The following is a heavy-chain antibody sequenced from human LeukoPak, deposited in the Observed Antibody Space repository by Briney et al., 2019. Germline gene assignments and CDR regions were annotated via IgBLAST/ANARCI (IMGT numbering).Heavy chain of an antibody. CDR2: IYLGDSDT. CDR1: RYSFTSSW. V-gene: IGHV5-51*01. D-gene: IGHD2-15*01. Sequence: GESLKISCKGARYSFTSSWIAWVRQMPGKGLEWMGIIYLGDSDTRYSPSFQGQVTISADKSISTAYLQWSSLKASDTAIYFCVYCSGSSSSYGMDVWGQGTAVTVSS. J-gene: IGHJ6*02. CDR3: VYCSGSSSSYGMDV.